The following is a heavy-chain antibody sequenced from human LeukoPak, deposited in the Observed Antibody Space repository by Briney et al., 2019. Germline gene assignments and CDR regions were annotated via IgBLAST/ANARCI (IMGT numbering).Heavy chain of an antibody. D-gene: IGHD3-3*01. Sequence: SETLSLTCTVSGGSISSNYWTWIRQPPGKGLVWIGYIYYSGSTKYNPSLKSRVAISVDTSMNQFSLKLSSVTAADTAVYYCARGGNTFWDAFDIWGQGTMVTVSS. V-gene: IGHV4-59*01. CDR2: IYYSGST. J-gene: IGHJ3*02. CDR1: GGSISSNY. CDR3: ARGGNTFWDAFDI.